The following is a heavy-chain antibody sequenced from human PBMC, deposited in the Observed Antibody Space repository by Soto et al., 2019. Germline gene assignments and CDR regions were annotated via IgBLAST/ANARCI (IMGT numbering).Heavy chain of an antibody. CDR2: IWYDGSNK. CDR3: ARSGYCSSTSCSFDY. CDR1: GFTFSSYV. J-gene: IGHJ4*02. D-gene: IGHD2-2*01. V-gene: IGHV3-33*01. Sequence: GGSLRLSCAASGFTFSSYVMHWVRQSPGKGLEWVAVIWYDGSNKYYADSVKGRFTISRDNSKNTLYLQMNSLRAEDTAVYYCARSGYCSSTSCSFDYWGQGTLVTVSS.